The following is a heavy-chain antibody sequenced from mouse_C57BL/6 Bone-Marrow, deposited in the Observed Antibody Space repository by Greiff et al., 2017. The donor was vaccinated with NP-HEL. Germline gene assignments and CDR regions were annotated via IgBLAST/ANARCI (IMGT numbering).Heavy chain of an antibody. Sequence: EVQGVESGGGLVQPGGSLKLSCAASGFTFSDYGMAWVRQAPRKGPEWVAFISNLAYSIYYADTVTGRFTISRENAKNTLYLEMSSLRSEDTAMYYCARGLRGFAYWGQGTLVTVSA. CDR1: GFTFSDYG. V-gene: IGHV5-15*01. J-gene: IGHJ3*01. D-gene: IGHD2-2*01. CDR2: ISNLAYSI. CDR3: ARGLRGFAY.